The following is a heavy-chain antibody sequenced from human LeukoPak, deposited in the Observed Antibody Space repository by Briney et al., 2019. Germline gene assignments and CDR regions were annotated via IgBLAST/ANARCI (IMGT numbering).Heavy chain of an antibody. D-gene: IGHD2-15*01. V-gene: IGHV4-39*01. CDR1: GGSISSNSYY. CDR2: IYYSGCT. CDR3: ARPGPGSFDAFDI. Sequence: SETLSLTCTVSGGSISSNSYYWGWIRQPPGKGLEWIGSIYYSGCTYYNPSLKSRVTISVDTSKNQFSLKLSSVTAADTAVYYCARPGPGSFDAFDIWGQGTMVTVSS. J-gene: IGHJ3*02.